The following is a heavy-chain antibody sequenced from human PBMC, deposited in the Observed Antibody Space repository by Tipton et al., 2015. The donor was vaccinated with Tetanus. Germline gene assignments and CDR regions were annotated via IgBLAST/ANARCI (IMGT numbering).Heavy chain of an antibody. D-gene: IGHD2-8*01. J-gene: IGHJ6*02. V-gene: IGHV4-34*01. Sequence: LRLSCAVYGGSFSGYYWSWIRQPPGKGLEWIGEINHSGSTNYNPSLKSRVTISVDTPKNQFSLRLSSVTPADTAVYYCASRSGPMVYPHYGMDVWGQGTTVTVSS. CDR1: GGSFSGYY. CDR2: INHSGST. CDR3: ASRSGPMVYPHYGMDV.